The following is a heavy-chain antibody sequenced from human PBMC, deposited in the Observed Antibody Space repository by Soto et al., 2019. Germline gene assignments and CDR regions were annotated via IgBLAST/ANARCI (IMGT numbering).Heavy chain of an antibody. J-gene: IGHJ5*02. Sequence: PSETLSLTXTVSGGSISSYYWSWIRQPAGKGLEWIGRIYTSGSTNYNPSLKSRVTMSVDTSKNQFSLKLSSVTAADTAVYYCARDGGYCSGGSCPNWFDPWGQGTLVTVSS. CDR1: GGSISSYY. CDR3: ARDGGYCSGGSCPNWFDP. CDR2: IYTSGST. V-gene: IGHV4-4*07. D-gene: IGHD2-15*01.